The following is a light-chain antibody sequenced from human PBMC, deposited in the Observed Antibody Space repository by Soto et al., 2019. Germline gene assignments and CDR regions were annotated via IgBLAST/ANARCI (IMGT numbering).Light chain of an antibody. V-gene: IGKV1-39*01. Sequence: DIRTKQSPSSLSASVGDRVTITCRASQNIKTYLNWYQHKLGEAPKLLIYDASNLQGGVPSRFSGSGSGTDFPLTISILQPEEFATYYFQQSYITPLPFGGGTKVEIK. CDR2: DAS. CDR1: QNIKTY. CDR3: QQSYITPLP. J-gene: IGKJ4*01.